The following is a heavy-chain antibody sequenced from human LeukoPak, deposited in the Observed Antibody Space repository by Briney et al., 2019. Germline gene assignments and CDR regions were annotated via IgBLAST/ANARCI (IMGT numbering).Heavy chain of an antibody. D-gene: IGHD6-6*01. CDR2: INPNSGGT. J-gene: IGHJ5*02. V-gene: IGHV1-2*02. CDR3: ARVWVYGSSSPNWFDP. CDR1: GYTFTSYD. Sequence: ASVKVSCKASGYTFTSYDINWVRQAPGQGLEWMGWINPNSGGTNYAQKFQGRVTMTRDTSISTAYMELSRLRSDDTAVYYCARVWVYGSSSPNWFDPWGQGTLVTVSS.